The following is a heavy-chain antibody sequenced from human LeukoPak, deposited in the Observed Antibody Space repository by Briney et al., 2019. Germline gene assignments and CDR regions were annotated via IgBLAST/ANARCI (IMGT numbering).Heavy chain of an antibody. Sequence: SETLSLTCTVSGGSISSYYWSWIRQPPGKGLEWIGYIYYSGSTNYNPSLKSRVTISVDTSKNQFSLKLSSVTAADTAVYYCARSEGIAAAGTFWFDPWGQGTLVTVSS. J-gene: IGHJ5*02. D-gene: IGHD6-13*01. V-gene: IGHV4-59*08. CDR2: IYYSGST. CDR1: GGSISSYY. CDR3: ARSEGIAAAGTFWFDP.